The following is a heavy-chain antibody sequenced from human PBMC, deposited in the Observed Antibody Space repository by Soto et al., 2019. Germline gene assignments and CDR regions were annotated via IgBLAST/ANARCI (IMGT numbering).Heavy chain of an antibody. J-gene: IGHJ4*02. Sequence: GGSLRLSCTASGFTFGDYAMSWVRQAPGKGLEWVGFIRSKAYGGTTEYAASVKGRFTISRDDSKSIAYLQMNSLKTEDTAVYYCTIVSAGYSSRWGQGTLVTVSS. V-gene: IGHV3-49*04. CDR1: GFTFGDYA. D-gene: IGHD6-13*01. CDR3: TIVSAGYSSR. CDR2: IRSKAYGGTT.